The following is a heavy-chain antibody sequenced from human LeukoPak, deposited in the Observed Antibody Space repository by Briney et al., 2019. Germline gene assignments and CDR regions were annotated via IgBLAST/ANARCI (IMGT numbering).Heavy chain of an antibody. CDR2: INPNSGTT. V-gene: IGHV1-2*02. J-gene: IGHJ4*02. D-gene: IGHD3-10*01. CDR3: ARDYGSGSYSSEFDY. CDR1: GYTFTGYY. Sequence: ASVTVSCKASGYTFTGYYMHWVRQAPGQGLEWMGWINPNSGTTNYAQKFQGRVTMTRDTSISTTYMELSRLRSDDTAVYYCARDYGSGSYSSEFDYWGQGTLVTVSS.